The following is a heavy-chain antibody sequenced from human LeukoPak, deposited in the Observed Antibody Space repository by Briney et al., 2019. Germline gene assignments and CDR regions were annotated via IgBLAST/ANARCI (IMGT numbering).Heavy chain of an antibody. CDR3: ARERQYYYDSSGYYYFDY. J-gene: IGHJ4*02. D-gene: IGHD3-22*01. Sequence: GRSLRLSCAASGFIFSTYPMHWVRQAPGKGLEWVAVISYDGSNKYYADSVKGRFTISRDNSKNTLYLQMNSLRAEDTAVYYCARERQYYYDSSGYYYFDYWGQGTLVTVSS. CDR2: ISYDGSNK. CDR1: GFIFSTYP. V-gene: IGHV3-30-3*01.